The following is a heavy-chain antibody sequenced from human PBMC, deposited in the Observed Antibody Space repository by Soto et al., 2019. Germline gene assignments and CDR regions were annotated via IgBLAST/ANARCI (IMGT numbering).Heavy chain of an antibody. CDR1: GFTFSNYG. V-gene: IGHV3-33*01. CDR3: ASALETGDY. Sequence: QVQLVESGGGVGQPGRSLRLSCVASGFTFSNYGMHWVRQAPGKGPEWVAVIWYDGSNKDYADSVKGRFTISRDNSRNTLYLQMNSLRAEDTAVYYCASALETGDYWGQGTLVTVSS. CDR2: IWYDGSNK. D-gene: IGHD3-10*01. J-gene: IGHJ4*02.